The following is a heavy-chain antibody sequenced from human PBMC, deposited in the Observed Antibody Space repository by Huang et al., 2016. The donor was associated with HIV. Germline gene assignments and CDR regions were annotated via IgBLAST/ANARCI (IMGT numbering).Heavy chain of an antibody. V-gene: IGHV4-39*01. J-gene: IGHJ3*01. CDR3: ARLPFDYVWGTQRQTALDELDV. Sequence: QLQLQESGPGLVRPSETLSLTCSVSGGSVNSGYYYWGWIRQPPGKGLEWIASVLYGGNRSYKPSRKGRVSMSVDTSKKRFSLNLSSVTAADTAVYFCARLPFDYVWGTQRQTALDELDVWGQGTMVTVSS. D-gene: IGHD3-16*01. CDR1: GGSVNSGYYY. CDR2: VLYGGNR.